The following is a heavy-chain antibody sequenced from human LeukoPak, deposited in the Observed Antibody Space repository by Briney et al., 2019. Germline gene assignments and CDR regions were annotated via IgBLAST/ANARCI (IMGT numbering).Heavy chain of an antibody. CDR2: ISAYNGNT. J-gene: IGHJ4*02. D-gene: IGHD1/OR15-1a*01. CDR1: GYTFTSYG. CDR3: ARDGTAGVDY. Sequence: ASVKVSCKASGYTFTSYGISWVRRAPGQGLEWMGWISAYNGNTNYAQKFQGRVTMTRDTSISTAYMELNRLRSDDTAVYYCARDGTAGVDYWGQGSLVTVSS. V-gene: IGHV1-18*01.